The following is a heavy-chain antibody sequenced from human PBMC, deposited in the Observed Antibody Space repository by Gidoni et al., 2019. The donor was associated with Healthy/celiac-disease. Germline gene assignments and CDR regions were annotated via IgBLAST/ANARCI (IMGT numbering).Heavy chain of an antibody. V-gene: IGHV4-4*02. J-gene: IGHJ4*02. CDR3: ARAGIAVAGTGDFDY. Sequence: QVQLQESGPGLVKPSGTLSLPCAASGGSISSSNWWSWVRQPPGKGLEWIGEIYHSGSTNYNPSLKSRVTISVDKSKNQFSLKLSAVTAADTAVYYCARAGIAVAGTGDFDYWGQGTLVTVSS. D-gene: IGHD6-19*01. CDR2: IYHSGST. CDR1: GGSISSSNW.